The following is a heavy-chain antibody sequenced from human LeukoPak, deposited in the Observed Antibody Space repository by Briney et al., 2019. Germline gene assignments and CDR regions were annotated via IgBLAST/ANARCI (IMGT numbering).Heavy chain of an antibody. J-gene: IGHJ6*02. CDR1: GFTFSNYA. D-gene: IGHD1-1*01. CDR2: ISGSGISI. CDR3: ARHTGYYYYGMDV. Sequence: AGGSLRLSCAASGFTFSNYAMSWVRQAPGKGLEWVSGISGSGISIYYAESARGRFTISRDNSKNTLYLQVNSLRAEDTAVYYCARHTGYYYYGMDVWGQGTTVTVSS. V-gene: IGHV3-23*01.